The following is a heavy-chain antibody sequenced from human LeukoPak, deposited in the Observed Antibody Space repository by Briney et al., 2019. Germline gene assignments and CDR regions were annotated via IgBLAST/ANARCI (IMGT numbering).Heavy chain of an antibody. CDR1: GLTFINHA. J-gene: IGHJ4*02. CDR3: GRRTQDGYNSPIDY. Sequence: GGSLRLSCAGSGLTFINHAMTWLRQAPGKGLEYVAESSGSGRDTYYADSVQGRFTISRDNSRNTLYLQMNSLRAEDTAEYYCGRRTQDGYNSPIDYWGQGTLVTVAS. D-gene: IGHD5-24*01. V-gene: IGHV3-23*01. CDR2: SSGSGRDT.